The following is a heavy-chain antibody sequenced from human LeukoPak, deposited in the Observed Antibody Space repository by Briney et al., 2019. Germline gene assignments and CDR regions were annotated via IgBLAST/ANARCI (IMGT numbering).Heavy chain of an antibody. Sequence: GGSLRLSCAASGFTFDDYAMHWVRQAPGKGLEWVSSISSSSSYIYYADSVKGRFSISRDNAKNSLYLQMNSLRAEDTAAYYCARDRWEDDYFDYWGQRTLVTVSS. D-gene: IGHD1-26*01. V-gene: IGHV3-21*01. CDR2: ISSSSSYI. CDR3: ARDRWEDDYFDY. CDR1: GFTFDDYA. J-gene: IGHJ4*02.